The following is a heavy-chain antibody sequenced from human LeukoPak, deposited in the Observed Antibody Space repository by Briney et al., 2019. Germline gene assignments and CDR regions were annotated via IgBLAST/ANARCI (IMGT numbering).Heavy chain of an antibody. V-gene: IGHV4-31*03. CDR2: IYYSGST. D-gene: IGHD2-8*02. Sequence: SETLSLTCTVSGGSISSGGYYWSWIRQHPGKGLEWIGYIYYSGSTYYNPSLKSRVTIPVDTSKNQFSLKLSSVTAADTAVYYCATAWWGEDNYWGQGTLVTVSS. J-gene: IGHJ4*02. CDR1: GGSISSGGYY. CDR3: ATAWWGEDNY.